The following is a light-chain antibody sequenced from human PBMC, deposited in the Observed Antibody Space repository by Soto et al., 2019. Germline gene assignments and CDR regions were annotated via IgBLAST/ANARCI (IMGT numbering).Light chain of an antibody. CDR3: QQYYKWPQWT. J-gene: IGKJ1*01. CDR2: GPA. V-gene: IGKV3-15*01. CDR1: ESVLDY. Sequence: EVVLTQSPATLSACPGERAKLSCRVSESVLDYLAWFQQRPGQSPRLLIYGPATRATGIPGRFRGSGSGTEFTLTITSLQSEDFAVYYCQQYYKWPQWTIGQGTKVDI.